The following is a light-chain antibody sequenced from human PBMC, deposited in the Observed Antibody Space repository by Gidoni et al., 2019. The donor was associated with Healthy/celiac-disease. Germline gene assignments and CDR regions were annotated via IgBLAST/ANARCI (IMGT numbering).Light chain of an antibody. V-gene: IGKV1-9*01. J-gene: IGKJ2*01. CDR2: AAS. Sequence: IQLTQSPSSLSASVGDRVTITCRASQGISSYLAWYQQKPGKAPKLLIYAASTLQSGVPSRFSGSGSGTDFTLTSSSLQHEDFATYYCQQLNSYPRTFGQGTKLEIK. CDR1: QGISSY. CDR3: QQLNSYPRT.